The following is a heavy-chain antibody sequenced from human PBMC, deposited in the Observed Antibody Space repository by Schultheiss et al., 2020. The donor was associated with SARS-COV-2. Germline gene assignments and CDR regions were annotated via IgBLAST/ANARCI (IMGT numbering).Heavy chain of an antibody. CDR3: ARAARAAFDY. CDR1: GFTFSSYW. D-gene: IGHD2-15*01. Sequence: GESLKISCAASGFTFSSYWMSWVRQAPGKGLEWVANIKQDGSEKYYVDSVKGRFTISRDDSKNTLYLQMNSLRAEDTAVYYCARAARAAFDYWGQGTLVTVS. V-gene: IGHV3-7*03. CDR2: IKQDGSEK. J-gene: IGHJ4*02.